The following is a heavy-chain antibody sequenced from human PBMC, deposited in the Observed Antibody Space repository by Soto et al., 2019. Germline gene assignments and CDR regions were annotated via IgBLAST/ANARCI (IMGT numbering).Heavy chain of an antibody. CDR2: IIPVFGTT. D-gene: IGHD2-15*01. Sequence: QVHVVQSGAEVKKPGSSVKVTCKAFGGTFNSFGINWVRQAPGQGLEWLGGIIPVFGTTKYAQKFRDRVELVSDGTTSPSYMELSSLTSDDTAVYYCAIEVWGWGGYSLGSWGQGLLVTVSS. CDR1: GGTFNSFG. J-gene: IGHJ4*02. V-gene: IGHV1-69*19. CDR3: AIEVWGWGGYSLGS.